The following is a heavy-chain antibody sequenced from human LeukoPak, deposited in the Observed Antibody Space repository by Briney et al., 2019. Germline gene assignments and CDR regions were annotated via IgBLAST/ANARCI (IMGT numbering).Heavy chain of an antibody. CDR2: IKQDGSEK. J-gene: IGHJ4*02. CDR1: GFTFSSYW. Sequence: AGGSLTLSCIASGFTFSSYWMSWVRQAPGKGLEWVANIKQDGSEKYYVDSVKGRFTISRDNAKNSLYLQMNSLRAEDTAVYYCARAPYCIGGSCRFDYWGQGTLVTVSS. D-gene: IGHD2-15*01. V-gene: IGHV3-7*03. CDR3: ARAPYCIGGSCRFDY.